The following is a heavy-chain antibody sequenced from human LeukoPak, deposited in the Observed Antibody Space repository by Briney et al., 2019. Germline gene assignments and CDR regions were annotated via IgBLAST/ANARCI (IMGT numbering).Heavy chain of an antibody. Sequence: GGSLRLSCAASGFTFSSYWMHWVRQAPGKGLVWVSRINSDGSSTSYADSVKGRFTISRDNAENTLYLQMNSLRAEDTAVYYCARDGRYCSSTSCTNEYFQHWGQGTLVTVSS. D-gene: IGHD2-2*01. J-gene: IGHJ1*01. CDR2: INSDGSST. V-gene: IGHV3-74*01. CDR1: GFTFSSYW. CDR3: ARDGRYCSSTSCTNEYFQH.